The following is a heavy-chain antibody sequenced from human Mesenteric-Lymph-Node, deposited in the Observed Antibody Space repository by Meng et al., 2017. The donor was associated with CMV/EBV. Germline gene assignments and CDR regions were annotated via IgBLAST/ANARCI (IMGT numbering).Heavy chain of an antibody. Sequence: GESLKISCAASGFTFSNSDMNWVRQAPGKGLEWVSVIYSGGSTYYADSVKGRFIISRDSSKNMLYLQMSSLRAEDTAVYYCARDPGSSSPPWGQGTLVTVSS. CDR3: ARDPGSSSPP. CDR2: IYSGGST. V-gene: IGHV3-53*01. J-gene: IGHJ5*02. D-gene: IGHD6-6*01. CDR1: GFTFSNSD.